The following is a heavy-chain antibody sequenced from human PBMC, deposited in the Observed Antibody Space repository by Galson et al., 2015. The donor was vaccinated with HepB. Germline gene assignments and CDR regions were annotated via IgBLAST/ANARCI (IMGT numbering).Heavy chain of an antibody. CDR3: AKGYGLFDS. Sequence: SLRLSCAASGFAFHSHAMSWVRQAPGKGLEWISGISGNGDSTFYAVSVKGRFTVSRDNSKNMLYLQMDSLIAEDTGLYFCAKGYGLFDSWAQGILVTVSS. J-gene: IGHJ5*01. CDR2: ISGNGDST. D-gene: IGHD3-16*01. V-gene: IGHV3-23*01. CDR1: GFAFHSHA.